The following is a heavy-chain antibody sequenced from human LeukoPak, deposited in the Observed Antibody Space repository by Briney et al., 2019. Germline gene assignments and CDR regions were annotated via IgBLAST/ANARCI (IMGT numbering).Heavy chain of an antibody. V-gene: IGHV3-30*03. J-gene: IGHJ4*02. CDR3: ARTGHSGSYPCFDY. CDR1: GFTFSSYG. CDR2: RSYDGSNK. D-gene: IGHD1-26*01. Sequence: GGSLRLSCAASGFTFSSYGLYWVRQAPGEGLEWVGVRSYDGSNKYYADSVKGRFTISRDNSKNTLYLQMNSLRAEDTAVYYCARTGHSGSYPCFDYWGQGTLVTVSS.